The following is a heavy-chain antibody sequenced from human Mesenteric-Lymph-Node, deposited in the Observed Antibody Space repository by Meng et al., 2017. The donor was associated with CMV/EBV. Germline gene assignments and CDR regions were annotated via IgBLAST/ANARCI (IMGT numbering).Heavy chain of an antibody. J-gene: IGHJ4*02. Sequence: ASVKVSCKASGYTFTSTGISWVRQAPGQGLEWMGWIYPYNGNTNYAQKVQGRVTLTTDTSTSTAYMELRSLRSDDTAVYYCARGGTDSSGWSMAFDYWGQGTLVTVSS. V-gene: IGHV1-18*01. CDR3: ARGGTDSSGWSMAFDY. D-gene: IGHD6-19*01. CDR2: IYPYNGNT. CDR1: GYTFTSTG.